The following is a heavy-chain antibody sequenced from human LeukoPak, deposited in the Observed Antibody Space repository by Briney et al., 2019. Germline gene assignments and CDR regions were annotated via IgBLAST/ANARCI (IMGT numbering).Heavy chain of an antibody. V-gene: IGHV4-39*02. J-gene: IGHJ6*02. CDR1: GGSISSSSYY. D-gene: IGHD3-22*01. Sequence: SETLSLTCTVSGGSISSSSYYWGWIRQPPGKGLEWIGSIYYSGSTYYNPSLKSRVTISVDTSKNQFSLKLSSVTAADTAVYYCARDSSGTYYYYYGMDVWGQGTTVTVSS. CDR3: ARDSSGTYYYYYGMDV. CDR2: IYYSGST.